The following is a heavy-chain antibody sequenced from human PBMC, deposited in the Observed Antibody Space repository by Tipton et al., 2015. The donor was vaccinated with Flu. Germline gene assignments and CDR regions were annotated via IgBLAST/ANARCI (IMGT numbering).Heavy chain of an antibody. J-gene: IGHJ4*02. CDR2: IYYSGST. CDR1: GFNFGDYA. D-gene: IGHD4-23*01. CDR3: AAEYRGGGNRYYFDY. V-gene: IGHV4-59*01. Sequence: LRLSCTTSGFNFGDYAMNWFRQAPGKGLEWIGYIYYSGSTNYNPSLKSRVTISVDTSKNQFSLKLSSVTAADTAVYYCAAEYRGGGNRYYFDYWGQGTLVNVPS.